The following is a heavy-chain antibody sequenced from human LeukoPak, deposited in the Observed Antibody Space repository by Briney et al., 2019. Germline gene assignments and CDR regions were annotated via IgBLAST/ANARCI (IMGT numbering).Heavy chain of an antibody. Sequence: PGGSLRLSCAATGFTFSSYAMHWVRQAPGKGLQYVSAITSNGDSTYYANSVKGRFTISRDNSKNTLYLQMGSLRAEDMAVYYCARRGFGDGYNLDYWGRGTLVTVSS. J-gene: IGHJ4*02. CDR2: ITSNGDST. CDR3: ARRGFGDGYNLDY. D-gene: IGHD5-24*01. V-gene: IGHV3-64*01. CDR1: GFTFSSYA.